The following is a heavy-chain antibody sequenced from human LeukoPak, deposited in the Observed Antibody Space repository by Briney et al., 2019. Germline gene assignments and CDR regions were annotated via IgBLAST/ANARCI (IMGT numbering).Heavy chain of an antibody. CDR1: GFTFSSYG. J-gene: IGHJ4*02. V-gene: IGHV3-7*01. CDR3: AREYYYDSSGYYLLSDY. CDR2: IKQDGSEK. Sequence: QPGGSLRLSCAASGFTFSSYGMHWVRQAPGKGLEWVANIKQDGSEKYYVDSVNGRFTISRDNAKNSLYLQMNSLRAEDTAVYYCAREYYYDSSGYYLLSDYWGQGTLVTVSS. D-gene: IGHD3-22*01.